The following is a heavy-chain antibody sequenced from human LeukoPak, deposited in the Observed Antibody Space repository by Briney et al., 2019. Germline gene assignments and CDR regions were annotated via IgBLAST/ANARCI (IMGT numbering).Heavy chain of an antibody. D-gene: IGHD2-2*01. Sequence: GGSLRLSCAASGFTFSSYSMNWVRQAPGKGLEWVSSISSSSSYIYYADSVKGRFTISRDNSKNTLYLQMNSLRAEDTAVYYCAKGYCSSTSCYVPPALDYWGQGTLVTVSS. J-gene: IGHJ4*02. V-gene: IGHV3-21*01. CDR3: AKGYCSSTSCYVPPALDY. CDR2: ISSSSSYI. CDR1: GFTFSSYS.